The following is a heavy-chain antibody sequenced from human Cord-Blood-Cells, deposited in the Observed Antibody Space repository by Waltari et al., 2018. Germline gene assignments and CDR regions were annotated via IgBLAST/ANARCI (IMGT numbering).Heavy chain of an antibody. CDR2: ISGRGGRT. CDR3: ARPPGASYWYFDL. Sequence: EVQLLESGGGLVQPGGSLRLSCAASGFTFSSYAMIWVSQAPGQGLAWVCAISGRGGRTYYADSWKSRFTISRDNSKNTLYLQMNRLRAEDTAVYYCARPPGASYWYFDLWGRGTLVTVSS. J-gene: IGHJ2*01. CDR1: GFTFSSYA. D-gene: IGHD3-10*01. V-gene: IGHV3-23*01.